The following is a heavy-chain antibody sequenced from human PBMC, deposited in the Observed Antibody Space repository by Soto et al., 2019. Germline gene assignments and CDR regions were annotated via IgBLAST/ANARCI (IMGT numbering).Heavy chain of an antibody. CDR1: GGSISSYY. CDR3: ARINEQWLVFDY. J-gene: IGHJ4*02. V-gene: IGHV4-59*01. CDR2: IYYSGST. D-gene: IGHD6-19*01. Sequence: PSETLSLTCTVSGGSISSYYWSWIRQPPGKGLEWIGYIYYSGSTNYNPSLKSRVTISVDTSKNQFSLKLSSVTAADTAVYYCARINEQWLVFDYWGQGTLVTVSS.